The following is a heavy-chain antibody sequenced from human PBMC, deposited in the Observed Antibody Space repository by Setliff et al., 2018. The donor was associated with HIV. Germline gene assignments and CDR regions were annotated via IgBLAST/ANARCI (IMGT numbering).Heavy chain of an antibody. CDR2: MNPNSGNT. V-gene: IGHV1-8*02. CDR1: GYTFTSYD. CDR3: ARSRYQLLYDMDV. D-gene: IGHD2-2*02. J-gene: IGHJ6*03. Sequence: ASVKVSCKASGYTFTSYDINWVRQATGQGLEWMGWMNPNSGNTGYAKKFQGRVTMTRSNSISTAYMELSSLRSEDTAVYYCARSRYQLLYDMDVWGKGTTVTVSS.